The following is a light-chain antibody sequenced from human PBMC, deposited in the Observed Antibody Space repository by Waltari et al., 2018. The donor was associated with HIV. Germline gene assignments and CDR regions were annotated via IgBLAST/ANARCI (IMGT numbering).Light chain of an antibody. CDR3: SSYTSSNLV. V-gene: IGLV2-18*02. CDR2: EVS. Sequence: QSALTQPPSVSGSPGQSVTISCTGSSSDVGSYNRVSWYQQPPGTAPKLMINEVSNRPSGVPDRFSGSKSGNTASLINSGLQAEDEADYYCSSYTSSNLVFGGGTKLTVL. CDR1: SSDVGSYNR. J-gene: IGLJ2*01.